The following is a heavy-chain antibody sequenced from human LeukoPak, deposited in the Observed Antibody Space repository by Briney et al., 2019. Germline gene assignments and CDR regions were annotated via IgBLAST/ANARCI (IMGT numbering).Heavy chain of an antibody. J-gene: IGHJ4*02. Sequence: PGGSLRLSCAASGFTFSSYAMSWVRQAPGKGLDWVSSISGSGGSTYYADSVKGRFTISRDNSKNTLYLQMNSLRAEDTAVYYCAKDENIVATTDFDYWGQGTLVTVSS. CDR3: AKDENIVATTDFDY. D-gene: IGHD5-12*01. V-gene: IGHV3-23*01. CDR2: ISGSGGST. CDR1: GFTFSSYA.